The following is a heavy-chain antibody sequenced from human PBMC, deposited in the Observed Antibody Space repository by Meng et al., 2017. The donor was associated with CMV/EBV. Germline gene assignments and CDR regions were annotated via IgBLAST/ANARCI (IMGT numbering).Heavy chain of an antibody. CDR3: ATDPVVVITERTFHY. CDR1: GFSFSSYS. Sequence: GESLKISCAAPGFSFSSYSMNWVRQAPGKGLEWDSSISSTSSYIYYADSVKGRFTVSRDNAKNSLYLQMNSLRAEDTAVYYCATDPVVVITERTFHYWGQGTLVTVSS. J-gene: IGHJ4*02. CDR2: ISSTSSYI. V-gene: IGHV3-21*01. D-gene: IGHD3-22*01.